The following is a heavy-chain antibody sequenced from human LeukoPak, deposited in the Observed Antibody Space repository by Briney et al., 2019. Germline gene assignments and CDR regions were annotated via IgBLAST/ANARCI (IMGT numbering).Heavy chain of an antibody. Sequence: SETLSLTCTVSGGSICSSSYYWGWIRQPPGKGLEWIGSIYYSGSTYYNPSLKSRVTISVDTSKNQFSLKLSSVTAADTAVYYCARLNDYGDYPHYYYYMDVWGKGTTVTVSS. CDR1: GGSICSSSYY. CDR2: IYYSGST. V-gene: IGHV4-39*01. CDR3: ARLNDYGDYPHYYYYMDV. J-gene: IGHJ6*03. D-gene: IGHD4-17*01.